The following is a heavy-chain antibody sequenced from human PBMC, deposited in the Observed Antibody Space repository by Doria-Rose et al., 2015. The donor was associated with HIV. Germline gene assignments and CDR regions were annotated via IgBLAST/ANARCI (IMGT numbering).Heavy chain of an antibody. CDR1: GFTFSSHR. D-gene: IGHD3-10*01. CDR3: ATGVTLDY. J-gene: IGHJ4*02. Sequence: VQLLESGGGLVRPGGSLRLSCATSGFTFSSHRINWVRQAPGKGLECVSSISSTSAYIHYADSVRGRFTISRDNARNSLYLQMDSLRAEDTAIYYCATGVTLDYWGQGTLVTVSS. V-gene: IGHV3-21*01. CDR2: ISSTSAYI.